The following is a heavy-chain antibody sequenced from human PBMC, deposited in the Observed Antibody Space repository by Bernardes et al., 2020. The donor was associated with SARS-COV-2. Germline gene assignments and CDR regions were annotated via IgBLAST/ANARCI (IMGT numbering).Heavy chain of an antibody. CDR3: ATESRSSSSEWYFDL. J-gene: IGHJ2*01. CDR2: INHSGSA. V-gene: IGHV4-34*01. Sequence: SETLSLTCAVYGESFSDSNWNWIHQPPGKGLEWIGEINHSGSANYNPSLKSRVSISVDTSKNQFSLTVNSVTAADTAVYYCATESRSSSSEWYFDLWGRGTLVTVSS. CDR1: GESFSDSN. D-gene: IGHD6-6*01.